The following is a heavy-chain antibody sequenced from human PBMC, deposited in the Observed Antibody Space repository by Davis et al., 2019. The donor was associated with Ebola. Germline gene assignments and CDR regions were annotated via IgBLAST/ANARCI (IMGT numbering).Heavy chain of an antibody. J-gene: IGHJ4*02. Sequence: GESLKISCAASGFTFSSYAMHWVRQAPGKGLEWEAVISYDGSNKYYADSVKGRFTISRDNSKNTLYLQMNSLRAEDTAVYYCARGRSSGWYRTFDYWGQGTLVTVSS. CDR2: ISYDGSNK. D-gene: IGHD6-19*01. CDR1: GFTFSSYA. V-gene: IGHV3-30*04. CDR3: ARGRSSGWYRTFDY.